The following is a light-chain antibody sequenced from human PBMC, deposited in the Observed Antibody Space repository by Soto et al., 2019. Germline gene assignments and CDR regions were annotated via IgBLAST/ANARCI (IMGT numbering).Light chain of an antibody. CDR1: QSVSGSS. Sequence: EIVLTQSPGTLSLSPGERATLSCRASQSVSGSSLAWYQQRSGQAPRLLIYGASTRATGIPDRFSGSGSGTDFTLTIGRLEPEDFAVYYCHQYGISPPRTFGQGTKVDNK. CDR2: GAS. CDR3: HQYGISPPRT. V-gene: IGKV3-20*01. J-gene: IGKJ1*01.